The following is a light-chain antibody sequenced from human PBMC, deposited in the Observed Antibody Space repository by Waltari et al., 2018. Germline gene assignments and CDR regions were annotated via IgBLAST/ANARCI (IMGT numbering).Light chain of an antibody. V-gene: IGLV4-69*01. J-gene: IGLJ2*01. Sequence: QVVLPQSPSASASLGASVRLTCTLSSGHSSNAIVWHQQQPEKAPRFLMKVNVDGSHTRGAGCPDRFSGSTSCAERYLTISSLQCEDEADYYCQTWGTGVEVFGGGAKLTVL. CDR1: SGHSSNA. CDR2: VNVDGSH. CDR3: QTWGTGVEV.